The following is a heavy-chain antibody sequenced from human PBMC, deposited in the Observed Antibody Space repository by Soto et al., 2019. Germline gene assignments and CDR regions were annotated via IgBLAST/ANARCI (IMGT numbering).Heavy chain of an antibody. CDR3: AKLTSGTPGSFDY. Sequence: GGSLRLSCAASGFTFSSYGMHWVRQAPGKGLEWVAVISYDGSNKYYADSVKGRFTISRDNSKNTLYLQMNSLRAEDTAVYYCAKLTSGTPGSFDYWGQGTLVTVSS. V-gene: IGHV3-30*18. CDR2: ISYDGSNK. J-gene: IGHJ4*02. CDR1: GFTFSSYG.